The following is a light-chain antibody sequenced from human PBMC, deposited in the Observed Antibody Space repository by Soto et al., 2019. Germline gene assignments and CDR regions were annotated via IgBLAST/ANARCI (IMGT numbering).Light chain of an antibody. CDR1: QSLVHSDGNTY. CDR3: MQATQYRPYT. J-gene: IGKJ2*01. CDR2: KVS. V-gene: IGKV2-24*01. Sequence: DIVLTQTPLSSPVTLGQPASISRRSSQSLVHSDGNTYLSWFHQRPGQPPRLLIDKVSNRFSGVPDRFSGSGAGTDFTLKISRVEAEDVGIYFCMQATQYRPYTFGQGTKLEIK.